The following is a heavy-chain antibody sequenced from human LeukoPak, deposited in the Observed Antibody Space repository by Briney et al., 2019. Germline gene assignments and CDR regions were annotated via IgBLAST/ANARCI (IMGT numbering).Heavy chain of an antibody. V-gene: IGHV1-69*04. CDR2: IIPILGIA. CDR3: ARDLTTVTTSNFDY. Sequence: ASVKVSCKASGGTFSSYAISWVRQAPGQGLEWMGRIIPILGIANYAQKFQGRVTITADKSTSTAYMKLSSLRSEDTAVYYCARDLTTVTTSNFDYWGQGTLVTVSS. J-gene: IGHJ4*02. D-gene: IGHD4-11*01. CDR1: GGTFSSYA.